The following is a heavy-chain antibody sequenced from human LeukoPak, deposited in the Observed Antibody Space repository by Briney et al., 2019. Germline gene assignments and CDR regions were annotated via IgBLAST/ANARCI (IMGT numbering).Heavy chain of an antibody. CDR1: GYTFTGYY. D-gene: IGHD2-2*01. CDR3: ARDLTSLPAAIYRGYYYMDV. V-gene: IGHV1-46*01. J-gene: IGHJ6*03. Sequence: ASVKVSCKASGYTFTGYYMHWVRQAPGQGLEWMGIINPSGGSTSYAQKFQGRVTMTRDTSTSTVYMELSSLRSEDTAVYYCARDLTSLPAAIYRGYYYMDVWGKGTTVTVSS. CDR2: INPSGGST.